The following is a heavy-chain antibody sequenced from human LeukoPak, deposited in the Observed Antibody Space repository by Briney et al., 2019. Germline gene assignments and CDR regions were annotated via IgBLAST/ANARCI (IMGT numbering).Heavy chain of an antibody. CDR1: GYSFSSYW. D-gene: IGHD6-13*01. Sequence: GESLKISCKSSGYSFSSYWIAWVRQMPGKGLEWMGNIYADDSDTRYSPSFQGQVTISVDKSISTAYLQWSSLKASDSALYYCGRQVAVAGIDYWGQGTLVTVSS. CDR2: IYADDSDT. CDR3: GRQVAVAGIDY. J-gene: IGHJ4*02. V-gene: IGHV5-51*01.